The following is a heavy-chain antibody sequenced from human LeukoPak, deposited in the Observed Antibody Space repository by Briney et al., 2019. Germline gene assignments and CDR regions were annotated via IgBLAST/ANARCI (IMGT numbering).Heavy chain of an antibody. CDR1: GGSISSSSYY. CDR3: ARPMERYSSGWYWYFDL. D-gene: IGHD6-19*01. V-gene: IGHV4-39*01. Sequence: SETLSLTCTVSGGSISSSSYYWGWIRQPPGKGLEWIGSIYYSGSTYYDPSLKSRVTISVDTSKNQFSLKLSSVAAADTAVYYCARPMERYSSGWYWYFDLWGRGTLVTVSS. J-gene: IGHJ2*01. CDR2: IYYSGST.